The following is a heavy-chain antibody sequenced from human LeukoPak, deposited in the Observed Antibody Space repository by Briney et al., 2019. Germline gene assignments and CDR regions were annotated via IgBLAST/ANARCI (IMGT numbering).Heavy chain of an antibody. V-gene: IGHV3-7*01. CDR2: IKQDGSEK. CDR1: GFTFGSYW. J-gene: IGHJ6*04. Sequence: GGSLRLSCAASGFTFGSYWMSWVRQAPGKGLEWVANIKQDGSEKYYVDSVKGRFTISRDNAKNSLYLQMNSLRAEDTAVYYCARAQKYFGVDVWGKGTTVTVSS. D-gene: IGHD3-9*01. CDR3: ARAQKYFGVDV.